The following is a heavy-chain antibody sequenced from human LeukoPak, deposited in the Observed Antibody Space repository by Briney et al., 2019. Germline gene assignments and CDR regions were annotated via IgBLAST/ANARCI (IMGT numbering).Heavy chain of an antibody. J-gene: IGHJ4*02. CDR3: ANLWEMGY. Sequence: GGSLRLSCAASGFSFSDYWMSWVRQAPGKGLEWVANVKPDGSGKYYVDSVKGRFTISRDNARNSLYLQMDSLRAEDTAVYYCANLWEMGYWGQGTLVTASS. D-gene: IGHD5-24*01. CDR2: VKPDGSGK. V-gene: IGHV3-7*01. CDR1: GFSFSDYW.